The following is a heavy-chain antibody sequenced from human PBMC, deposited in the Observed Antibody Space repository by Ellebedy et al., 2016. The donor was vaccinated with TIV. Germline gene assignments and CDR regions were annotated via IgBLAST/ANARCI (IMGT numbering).Heavy chain of an antibody. D-gene: IGHD2-8*01. Sequence: PGGSLRLSCAASGFTFSDYYFNWVRQAPGKGLEWVGFIRNKAHGGTTVYAASVQGRFTISRDDSKNSLDLQMNSLKTEDTAVYYCTREVCRNGECSADAFDIWGQGTMVTVS. CDR1: GFTFSDYY. CDR2: IRNKAHGGTT. V-gene: IGHV3-72*01. CDR3: TREVCRNGECSADAFDI. J-gene: IGHJ3*02.